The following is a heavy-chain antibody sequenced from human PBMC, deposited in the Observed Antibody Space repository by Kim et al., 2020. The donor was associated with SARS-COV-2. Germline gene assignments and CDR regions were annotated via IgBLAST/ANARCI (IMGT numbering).Heavy chain of an antibody. Sequence: SETLSLTCTVSGGSISSYYWSWIRQPPGKGLEWIGHIYYGGSTNYNPSLQSRVTFSVDTSKNQFSLNLSYVTAADTAVYYCARLVAARLDYWGHGTLVAVSS. CDR1: GGSISSYY. D-gene: IGHD6-25*01. CDR2: IYYGGST. J-gene: IGHJ4*01. V-gene: IGHV4-59*08. CDR3: ARLVAARLDY.